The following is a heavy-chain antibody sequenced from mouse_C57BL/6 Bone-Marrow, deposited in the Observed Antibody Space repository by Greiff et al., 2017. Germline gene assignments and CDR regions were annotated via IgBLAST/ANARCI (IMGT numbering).Heavy chain of an antibody. J-gene: IGHJ1*03. Sequence: QVQLQQPGAELVMPGASVKLSCKASGYTFTSYWMHWVKQRPGHGLEWIGEIDPSDSYTNYNQKFKGKSTLTVDKSSSTAYMQLSSLTSEDSAVYYCARDGLTGTCWYFDVWGTGTTVTVSA. CDR2: IDPSDSYT. CDR1: GYTFTSYW. V-gene: IGHV1-69*01. D-gene: IGHD4-1*01. CDR3: ARDGLTGTCWYFDV.